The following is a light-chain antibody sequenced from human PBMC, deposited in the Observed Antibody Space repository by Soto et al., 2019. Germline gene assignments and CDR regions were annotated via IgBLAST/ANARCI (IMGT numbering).Light chain of an antibody. CDR3: QRYGSSPLIT. J-gene: IGKJ5*01. CDR1: QSVSSSS. V-gene: IGKV3-20*01. Sequence: ETVLTQSPGTLSLSPGERATLSCRASQSVSSSSLAWYQQRPGQAPRLLIYGTSSRATGIPDRFSGSGSGTDFTLTITRLDPEDSAVYFCQRYGSSPLITFGQGTRLEI. CDR2: GTS.